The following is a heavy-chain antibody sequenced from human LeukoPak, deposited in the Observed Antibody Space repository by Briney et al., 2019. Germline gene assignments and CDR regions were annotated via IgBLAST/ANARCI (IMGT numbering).Heavy chain of an antibody. J-gene: IGHJ4*02. D-gene: IGHD6-13*01. Sequence: GGSLRLSCAASGFTFSSYAMHWVRQAPDKGLEWVAVISYDGSNKYYADSVKGRFTISRDNSKNTLYLQMNSLRAEDTAVYYCARVPYSSSWQRSGYFDYWGQGTLVTVSS. CDR1: GFTFSSYA. CDR2: ISYDGSNK. CDR3: ARVPYSSSWQRSGYFDY. V-gene: IGHV3-30*01.